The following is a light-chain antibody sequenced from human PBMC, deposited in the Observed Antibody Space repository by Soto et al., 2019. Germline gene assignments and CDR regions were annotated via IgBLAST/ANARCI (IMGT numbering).Light chain of an antibody. Sequence: QALLTQPASVSGSPGQSITISCTGTSSDVGSYNLVSWYQQHPGKAPKLMIYEGSKRPSGVSNRFSGSKSGNTASLTISGLQAEDEDDYYCCSYAGSSTLVFGTGTKVT. V-gene: IGLV2-23*01. J-gene: IGLJ1*01. CDR3: CSYAGSSTLV. CDR1: SSDVGSYNL. CDR2: EGS.